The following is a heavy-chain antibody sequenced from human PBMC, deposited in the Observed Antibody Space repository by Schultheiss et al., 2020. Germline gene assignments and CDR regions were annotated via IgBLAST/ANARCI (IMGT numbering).Heavy chain of an antibody. V-gene: IGHV4-39*01. CDR3: ARARSGEYPIVVVPAAMLLSWFDP. D-gene: IGHD2-2*01. CDR1: GGSISSSSYY. J-gene: IGHJ5*02. CDR2: IYYSGST. Sequence: SETLSLTCTVSGGSISSSSYYWGWIRQPPGKGLEWIGSIYYSGSTYYNPSLKSRVTISVDTSKNQFSLKLSSVTAADTAVYYCARARSGEYPIVVVPAAMLLSWFDPWGQGTLVTVSS.